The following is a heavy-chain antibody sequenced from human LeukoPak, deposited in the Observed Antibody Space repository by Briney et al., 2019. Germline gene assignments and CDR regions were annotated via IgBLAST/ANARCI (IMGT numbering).Heavy chain of an antibody. CDR3: AKASKGPNSSTYYYYYGMDV. J-gene: IGHJ6*02. CDR1: GYTFTSYA. V-gene: IGHV1-3*01. D-gene: IGHD6-19*01. CDR2: INAGNGNT. Sequence: VASVKVSCKASGYTFTSYAMHWVRQAPGQRLEWMGWINAGNGNTKYSQKFQGRVTITRDTSASTAYMELSSLRSEDTAVYYCAKASKGPNSSTYYYYYGMDVWGQGTTVTVSS.